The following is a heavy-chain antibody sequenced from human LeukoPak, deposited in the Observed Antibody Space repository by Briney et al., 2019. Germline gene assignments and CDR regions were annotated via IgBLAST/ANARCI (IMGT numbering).Heavy chain of an antibody. CDR3: ARGGPWSWDK. D-gene: IGHD1-26*01. Sequence: PGGSLRLSCVASGFTFSSYWMNWVRQAPGKGLEWVAIIWPDGSEQVYADSVRGRFTLSRDNAKNSLYLQVSSLRVDDTAVYYCARGGPWSWDKWGQGTLVTVSS. CDR2: IWPDGSEQ. CDR1: GFTFSSYW. V-gene: IGHV3-7*01. J-gene: IGHJ4*02.